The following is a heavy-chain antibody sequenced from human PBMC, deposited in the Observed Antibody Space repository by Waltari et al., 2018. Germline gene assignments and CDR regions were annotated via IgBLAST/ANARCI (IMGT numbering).Heavy chain of an antibody. CDR3: ARGGRNSGSYHYYYYYYGMDV. V-gene: IGHV1-2*02. D-gene: IGHD1-26*01. CDR1: GYTFTGYY. Sequence: QVQLVQSGAEVKKPGASVKVSCKASGYTFTGYYMHWVRQAPGQGLEWMGWINPNSGGTNYAQKFQGRVTMTRDTSISTAYMELSRLRSDDTAVYYCARGGRNSGSYHYYYYYYGMDVWGQGTTVTVSS. J-gene: IGHJ6*02. CDR2: INPNSGGT.